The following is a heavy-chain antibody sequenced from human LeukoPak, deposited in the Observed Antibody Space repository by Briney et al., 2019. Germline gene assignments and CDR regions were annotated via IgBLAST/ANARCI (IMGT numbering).Heavy chain of an antibody. Sequence: GGSLRLSCAASGFTFSSYSMNWVRQAPGKGLEWVSCISGSSSYIYSADSVKGRFTISRHNAKNSLYLQMNSLRAEDTAVYYCAKRGSGWYEDYYYYMDVWGKGTTVTISS. V-gene: IGHV3-21*04. J-gene: IGHJ6*03. D-gene: IGHD6-19*01. CDR1: GFTFSSYS. CDR2: ISGSSSYI. CDR3: AKRGSGWYEDYYYYMDV.